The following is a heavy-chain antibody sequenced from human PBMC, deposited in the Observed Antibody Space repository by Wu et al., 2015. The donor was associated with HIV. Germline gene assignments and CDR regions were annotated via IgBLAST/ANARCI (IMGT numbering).Heavy chain of an antibody. CDR1: GYIFTRFG. CDR3: ARAGRNDPSDY. CDR2: ISAYNGDX. J-gene: IGHJ4*02. V-gene: IGHV1-18*01. Sequence: QVQLVQSGAEVKKTWGLSDGSSCKASGYIFTRFGINWVRQAPGQGLEWMGWISAYNGDXNYAQKFQGRVSMTTDTSTSTAYMDLRSLRPDDTALYYCARAGRNDPSDYWGQGTLVTVS.